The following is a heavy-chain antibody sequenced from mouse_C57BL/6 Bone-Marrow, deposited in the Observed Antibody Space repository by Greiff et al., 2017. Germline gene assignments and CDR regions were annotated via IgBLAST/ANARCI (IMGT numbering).Heavy chain of an antibody. CDR1: GYTFTSYG. Sequence: QVQLQQSGAELARPGASVKLSCKASGYTFTSYGISWVKQRTGQGLEWIGEIYPRSGNTYYNEKFKGKATLTADKSSSTAYMELRSLTSEDSEVYFCARVGGYYVYWYFDVWGTGTTVTVSS. CDR3: ARVGGYYVYWYFDV. J-gene: IGHJ1*03. CDR2: IYPRSGNT. V-gene: IGHV1-81*01. D-gene: IGHD2-3*01.